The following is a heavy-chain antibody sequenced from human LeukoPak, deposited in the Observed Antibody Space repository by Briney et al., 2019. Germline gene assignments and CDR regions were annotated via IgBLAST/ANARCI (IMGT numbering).Heavy chain of an antibody. CDR1: GFTFSSYS. Sequence: GGSLRLSCAASGFTFSSYSMNWVRQAPGKGLEWVSSISSSSSYIYYADSVKGRFTISRDNAKNSLYLQMNSLRAEDTAVYYCAREVGSRASLGYWGQGTLVTVSS. D-gene: IGHD1-26*01. CDR2: ISSSSSYI. J-gene: IGHJ4*02. CDR3: AREVGSRASLGY. V-gene: IGHV3-21*01.